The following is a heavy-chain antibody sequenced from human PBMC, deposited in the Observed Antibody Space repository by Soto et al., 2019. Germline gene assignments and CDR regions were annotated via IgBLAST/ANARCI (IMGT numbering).Heavy chain of an antibody. CDR2: ISAYNGNT. CDR1: GYTFTSYG. V-gene: IGHV1-18*01. Sequence: QVPLVQSGAEVKKPGASVKVSCKASGYTFTSYGISWVRQAPGQGLEWMGWISAYNGNTNYAQKLQGRVTMTTDTSTSTAYMELRSLRSDDTAVYYCASLRAAAGGYNWFDPWGQGTLVTVSS. CDR3: ASLRAAAGGYNWFDP. J-gene: IGHJ5*02. D-gene: IGHD6-13*01.